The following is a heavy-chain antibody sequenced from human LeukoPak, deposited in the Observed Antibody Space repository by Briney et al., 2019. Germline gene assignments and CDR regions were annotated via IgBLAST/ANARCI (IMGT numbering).Heavy chain of an antibody. CDR2: MNPNSGNT. D-gene: IGHD1-14*01. Sequence: GASVKVSCKASGYTFTSYDINRVRQATGQGLEWMGWMNPNSGNTGYAQKLQGRVTMTRNTSISTAYMELSSLRSEDTAVYYCARGNRPRGLGYYYGMDVWGQGTTVTVSS. CDR3: ARGNRPRGLGYYYGMDV. V-gene: IGHV1-8*01. J-gene: IGHJ6*02. CDR1: GYTFTSYD.